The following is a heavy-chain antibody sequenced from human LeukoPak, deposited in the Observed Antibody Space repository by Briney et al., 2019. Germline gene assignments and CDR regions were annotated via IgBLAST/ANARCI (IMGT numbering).Heavy chain of an antibody. CDR1: GFVFSNNW. CDR2: INSDGSSI. J-gene: IGHJ4*02. V-gene: IGHV3-74*01. D-gene: IGHD6-13*01. CDR3: GKDFSWGSTDY. Sequence: GGSLRLSCAASGFVFSNNWMYWVRQAPGRGLVWVSRINSDGSSIAYADFVKGRFTISRDNAKNTVFLQMNSLTVEDTAMYYCGKDFSWGSTDYWGQGTLVTVSS.